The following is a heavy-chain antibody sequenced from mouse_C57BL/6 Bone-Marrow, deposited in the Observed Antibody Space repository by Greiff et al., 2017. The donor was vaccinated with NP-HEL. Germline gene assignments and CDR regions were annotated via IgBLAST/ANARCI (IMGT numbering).Heavy chain of an antibody. CDR3: AREGIYYGNYVWFAY. J-gene: IGHJ3*01. Sequence: QVQLQQSGAELARPGASVKLSCKASGYTFTSYGISWVKQRTGQGLEWIGEIYPRSGNTYYNEKFKGKATLTADKSSSTAYMELRSLTSEDSAVYFCAREGIYYGNYVWFAYWGQGTLVTVSA. D-gene: IGHD2-1*01. CDR1: GYTFTSYG. V-gene: IGHV1-81*01. CDR2: IYPRSGNT.